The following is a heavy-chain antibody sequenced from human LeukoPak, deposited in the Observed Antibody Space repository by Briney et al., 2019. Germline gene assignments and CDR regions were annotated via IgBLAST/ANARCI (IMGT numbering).Heavy chain of an antibody. Sequence: KPSETLSLTCTVSGGSISSYYWSWFRQPPGKGLEWIGYIYYSGSTNYNPSLHNRITISVDTSRTRVSLQLTSVTAADTAFYYCARGLTEFGGGDDAFDIWGQGTMATVAS. CDR3: ARGLTEFGGGDDAFDI. CDR1: GGSISSYY. D-gene: IGHD3-10*01. V-gene: IGHV4-59*01. CDR2: IYYSGST. J-gene: IGHJ3*02.